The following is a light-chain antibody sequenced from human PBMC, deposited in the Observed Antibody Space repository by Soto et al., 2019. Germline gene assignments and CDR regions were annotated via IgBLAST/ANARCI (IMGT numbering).Light chain of an antibody. J-gene: IGLJ3*02. V-gene: IGLV1-47*02. CDR2: SNN. CDR1: SSNIGSNF. Sequence: QSVLTQPPSASGTPGQRVTISCSGSSSNIGSNFVYWYQHLPGTAPKLLIYSNNQRPSGVPDRFSGSKSGTSASLAISGLRSEDEADYYCQSYDSSLSGSVFGGGTKLTVL. CDR3: QSYDSSLSGSV.